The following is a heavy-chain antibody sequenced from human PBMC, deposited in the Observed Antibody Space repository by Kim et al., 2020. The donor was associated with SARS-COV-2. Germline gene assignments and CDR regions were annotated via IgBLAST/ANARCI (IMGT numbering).Heavy chain of an antibody. CDR2: ISYDGSNK. V-gene: IGHV3-33*05. D-gene: IGHD2-2*01. CDR3: ARGGIVVVPAAVGGFDP. Sequence: GGSLRLSCAASGFTFSSYGMHWVRQAPGKGLEWVAVISYDGSNKYYADSVKGRFTISRDNSKNTLYLQMNSLRAEDTAVYYCARGGIVVVPAAVGGFDPWGQGTLVTVSS. J-gene: IGHJ5*02. CDR1: GFTFSSYG.